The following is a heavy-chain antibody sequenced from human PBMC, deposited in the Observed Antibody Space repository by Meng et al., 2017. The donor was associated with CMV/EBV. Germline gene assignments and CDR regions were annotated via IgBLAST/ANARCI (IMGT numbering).Heavy chain of an antibody. V-gene: IGHV4-34*01. CDR1: GGSFSGYY. CDR3: ARGGAANYYYYGMDV. CDR2: INHIGST. J-gene: IGHJ6*02. D-gene: IGHD2-15*01. Sequence: SETLSLTCAVYGGSFSGYYWSWIRQPPGKGLEWIGEINHIGSTNYNPSLKSRVTISVDTSKNQFSLKLSSVTAADTAVYYCARGGAANYYYYGMDVWGQGTTVTVSS.